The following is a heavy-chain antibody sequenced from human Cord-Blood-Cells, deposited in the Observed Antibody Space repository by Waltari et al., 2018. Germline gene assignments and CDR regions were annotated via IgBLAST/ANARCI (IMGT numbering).Heavy chain of an antibody. J-gene: IGHJ2*01. CDR2: IYYSGST. V-gene: IGHV4-39*01. CDR3: ARRTADWYFDL. CDR1: GGSISRSSSY. Sequence: QLQLQESGPGLVKPSETLSLTCTVSGGSISRSSSYWGWIRQPPGKGLGGIGSIYYSGSTYYNPSLKSRVTISVDTSKNQFSLKLSSVTAADTAVYYCARRTADWYFDLWGRGTLVTVSS.